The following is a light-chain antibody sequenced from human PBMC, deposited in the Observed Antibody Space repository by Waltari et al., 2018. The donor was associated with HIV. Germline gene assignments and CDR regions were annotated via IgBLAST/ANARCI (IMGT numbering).Light chain of an antibody. CDR3: QQYNNWPRT. V-gene: IGKV3-15*01. CDR2: GAS. CDR1: QSVSSN. Sequence: ILMTQSPATLSVSPGERATLSCRASQSVSSNLAWYQQKPGQAPRLLIYGASTRATDIPARFSGSGSGAQFTLTISSLQSEDFAVYYCQQYNNWPRTFGQGTKVEIK. J-gene: IGKJ1*01.